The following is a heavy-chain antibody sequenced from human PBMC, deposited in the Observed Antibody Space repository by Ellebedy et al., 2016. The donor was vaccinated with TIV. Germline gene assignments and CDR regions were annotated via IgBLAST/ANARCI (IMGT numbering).Heavy chain of an antibody. CDR2: ISWNSGSV. V-gene: IGHV3-9*01. CDR1: GFNFDDYA. D-gene: IGHD3-22*01. Sequence: SLKISXAASGFNFDDYAMHWVRQAPGKDLEWVSGISWNSGSVNYADSVKGRFTISRDNVSDSLHLQMSSLRPEDTAFYYCVKDKSVSGFSFWFFDLWGRGTLVTVSS. J-gene: IGHJ2*01. CDR3: VKDKSVSGFSFWFFDL.